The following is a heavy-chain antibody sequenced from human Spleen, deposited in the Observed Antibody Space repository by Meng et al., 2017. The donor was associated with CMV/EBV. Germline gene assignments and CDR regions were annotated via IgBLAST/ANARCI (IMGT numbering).Heavy chain of an antibody. CDR3: ASPPYGSGSY. J-gene: IGHJ4*02. CDR2: INQSGIT. D-gene: IGHD3-10*01. V-gene: IGHV4-34*01. Sequence: SLTCAVYRGYFSGFYWRWIRQPPGKGLEWIGEINQSGITNYNPSLKSRVTISVDTSKNQFSLKLSSVTAADTAVYYCASPPYGSGSYWGQGTLVTVSS. CDR1: RGYFSGFY.